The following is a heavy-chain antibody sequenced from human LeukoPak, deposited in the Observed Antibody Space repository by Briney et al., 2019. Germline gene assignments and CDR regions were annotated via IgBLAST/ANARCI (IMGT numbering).Heavy chain of an antibody. D-gene: IGHD2-2*01. V-gene: IGHV4-30-4*01. CDR2: INYSGST. CDR1: GGSISSGDYY. Sequence: SETLSLTCTVSGGSISSGDYYWSGIRQPPGKGLEWIGYINYSGSTFHYNPSLKSRVTISVDTSKNQFSLRLNSVTVADSAVYYCASTNCSSARCYGANWFDPWGQGTLVTVSS. J-gene: IGHJ5*02. CDR3: ASTNCSSARCYGANWFDP.